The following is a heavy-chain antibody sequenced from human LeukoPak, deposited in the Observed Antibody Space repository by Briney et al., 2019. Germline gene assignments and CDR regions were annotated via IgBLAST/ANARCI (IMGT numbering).Heavy chain of an antibody. D-gene: IGHD3-22*01. CDR2: ISSSSSTI. CDR1: GFTFSSYS. Sequence: GGSLRLSCAASGFTFSSYSMNWVRQAPGKGLEWVSYISSSSSTIYYADSVKGRFTISRDNAKNSLYLQMNSLRAEDTAVYYCARELLDYYDSRAPLLVGMDVWGQGTTVTVSS. J-gene: IGHJ6*02. V-gene: IGHV3-48*01. CDR3: ARELLDYYDSRAPLLVGMDV.